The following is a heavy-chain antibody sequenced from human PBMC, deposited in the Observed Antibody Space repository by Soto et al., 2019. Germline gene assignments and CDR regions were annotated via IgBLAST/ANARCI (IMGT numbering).Heavy chain of an antibody. V-gene: IGHV1-18*01. Sequence: ASVKVSCKASGYTFTSYGISWVRQAPGQGLEWMGWISAYNGNTNYAQKLRGRVTMTTDTSTSTAYMELTSLRSDDTAVYFCARGSPSGTNAYWGQGTLVTVSS. CDR2: ISAYNGNT. D-gene: IGHD1-26*01. J-gene: IGHJ4*02. CDR3: ARGSPSGTNAY. CDR1: GYTFTSYG.